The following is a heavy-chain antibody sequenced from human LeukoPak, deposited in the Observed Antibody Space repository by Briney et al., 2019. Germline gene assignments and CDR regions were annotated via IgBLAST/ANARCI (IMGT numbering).Heavy chain of an antibody. CDR1: GGSISSYY. D-gene: IGHD3-10*01. J-gene: IGHJ4*02. CDR3: ARYRSRFDC. CDR2: IYYSGTT. V-gene: IGHV4-59*08. Sequence: PSETLSLTCTVSGGSISSYYWSWIRQPPGKGLEWIGYIYYSGTTNYNPSLKSRVTLSVDTSKNQFSLKLSSVTAADTAVYFCARYRSRFDCWGQGTLVTVSS.